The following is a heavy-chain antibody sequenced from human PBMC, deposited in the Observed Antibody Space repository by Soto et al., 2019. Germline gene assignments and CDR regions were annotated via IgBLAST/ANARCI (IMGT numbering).Heavy chain of an antibody. CDR3: AREVGRGSGSYYLDY. CDR1: GFTFSMYW. J-gene: IGHJ4*02. V-gene: IGHV3-74*03. CDR2: INGDGTDT. D-gene: IGHD3-16*01. Sequence: QAGGSLRLSCAASGFTFSMYWMHWVRQAPGKGLLWVSRINGDGTDTTYADSVKGRFTISRDNAKNTVYLQMNGLRAEDTAVYYCAREVGRGSGSYYLDYWGQETLVTVSS.